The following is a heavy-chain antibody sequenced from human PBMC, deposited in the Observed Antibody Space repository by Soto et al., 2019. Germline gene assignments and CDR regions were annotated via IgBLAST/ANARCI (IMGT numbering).Heavy chain of an antibody. CDR2: IGATPLNT. CDR3: SPLILSPHMAV. Sequence: GGSLRHSCVDSEVGFSSYDMTWVRQAPGKGLEWVSYIGATPLNTNYADSVKGRFTISRDNAKSSLYLQINSLRGEDTAVYYCSPLILSPHMAVWGKGTTVTVSS. V-gene: IGHV3-48*01. CDR1: EVGFSSYD. J-gene: IGHJ6*03.